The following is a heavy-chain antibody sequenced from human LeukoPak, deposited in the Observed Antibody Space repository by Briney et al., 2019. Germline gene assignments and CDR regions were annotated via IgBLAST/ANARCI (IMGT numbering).Heavy chain of an antibody. V-gene: IGHV3-73*01. J-gene: IGHJ4*02. D-gene: IGHD1-26*01. Sequence: PGGSLRLSCAASGFTFSGSAMHWVRQASGKGQEWVGRIRSKANSYATAYAASVKGRFTISRDDSKNTAYLQMNSLKTEDTAVYYCTTRTLVGATRLAYWGQGTLVTVSS. CDR2: IRSKANSYAT. CDR1: GFTFSGSA. CDR3: TTRTLVGATRLAY.